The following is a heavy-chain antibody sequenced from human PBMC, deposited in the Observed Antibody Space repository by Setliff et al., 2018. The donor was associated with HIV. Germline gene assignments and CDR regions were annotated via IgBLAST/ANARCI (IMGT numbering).Heavy chain of an antibody. CDR2: INNSGRT. Sequence: SETLSLTCAVYGGSFSGYYWSWIRQPPGKGLEWIGEINNSGRTDYNPSLTSRVTMSVDPSKKQFSLRLTSVAAADTAVYYCARGRCSGGTCSGRYSYLHIDVWGKGTTVTVSS. CDR3: ARGRCSGGTCSGRYSYLHIDV. D-gene: IGHD2-15*01. V-gene: IGHV4-34*01. J-gene: IGHJ6*03. CDR1: GGSFSGYY.